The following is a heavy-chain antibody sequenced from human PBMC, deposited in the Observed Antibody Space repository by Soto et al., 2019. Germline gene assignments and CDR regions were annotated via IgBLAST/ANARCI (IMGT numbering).Heavy chain of an antibody. Sequence: SETLSLTCTLVRGSVSIGVYLSQWIRHRPGEGLEWIVYIDDSGITYCNPSLKRRVTISLNTSKNQFSLNVTSMTAADTAVYFCARARGGDSGDYASLFDRWGQGNLVTVSS. D-gene: IGHD4-17*01. CDR3: ARARGGDSGDYASLFDR. CDR2: IDDSGIT. CDR1: RGSVSIGVYL. V-gene: IGHV4-30-4*01. J-gene: IGHJ5*02.